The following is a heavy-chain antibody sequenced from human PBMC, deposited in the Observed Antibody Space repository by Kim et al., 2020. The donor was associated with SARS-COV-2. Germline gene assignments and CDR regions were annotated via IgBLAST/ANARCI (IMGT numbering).Heavy chain of an antibody. V-gene: IGHV3-21*01. CDR2: ISSSSSYI. CDR3: APGEVVAATNNY. D-gene: IGHD2-15*01. J-gene: IGHJ4*02. CDR1: GFTFSSYS. Sequence: GGSLRLSCAASGFTFSSYSMNWVRQAPGKGLEWVSSISSSSSYIYYADSVKGRFTISRDNAKNSLYLQMNSLRAEDTAVYYCAPGEVVAATNNYWGQGTLVTVSS.